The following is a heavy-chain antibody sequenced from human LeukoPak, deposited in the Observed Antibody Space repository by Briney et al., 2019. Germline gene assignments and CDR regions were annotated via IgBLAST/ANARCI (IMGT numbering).Heavy chain of an antibody. CDR2: IYDSGST. J-gene: IGHJ4*02. CDR3: ARRRWGFDY. Sequence: PSETLSLTCTVSGGSISDYYWSWIRQAPGKGLEWIGYIYDSGSTNYNPSLKSRVTISVDTSKNQFSLKLSSVTAADTAVYYCARRRWGFDYWGQGTLVTVSS. D-gene: IGHD1-26*01. CDR1: GGSISDYY. V-gene: IGHV4-59*01.